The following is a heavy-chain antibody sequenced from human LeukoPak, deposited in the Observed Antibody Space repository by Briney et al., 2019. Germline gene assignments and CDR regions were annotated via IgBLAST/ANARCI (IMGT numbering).Heavy chain of an antibody. J-gene: IGHJ4*02. CDR1: GFTFSSYA. V-gene: IGHV3-23*01. Sequence: GGSLRLSCAASGFTFSSYAMSWVRQAPGKGLEWVSAISGSGGSTSHADSVKGRFTISRDNSKNTLYLQMNSLRAEDTAVYYCARGGYNYAPNFDYWGQGTLVTVSS. CDR2: ISGSGGST. CDR3: ARGGYNYAPNFDY. D-gene: IGHD5-18*01.